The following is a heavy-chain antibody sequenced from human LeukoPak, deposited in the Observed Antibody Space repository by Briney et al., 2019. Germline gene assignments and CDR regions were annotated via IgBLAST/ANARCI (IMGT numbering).Heavy chain of an antibody. Sequence: GGTLRLSCAASGFTFSSYGMSWVRQAPGKGLEWVSAISGSGGSTYYADSVKGRFTISRDNAKNMLYLQMNSLRAEDTAVYYCVRDGLSTTPLDYWGQGTLVTVSS. CDR1: GFTFSSYG. V-gene: IGHV3-23*01. CDR2: ISGSGGST. D-gene: IGHD5/OR15-5a*01. J-gene: IGHJ4*02. CDR3: VRDGLSTTPLDY.